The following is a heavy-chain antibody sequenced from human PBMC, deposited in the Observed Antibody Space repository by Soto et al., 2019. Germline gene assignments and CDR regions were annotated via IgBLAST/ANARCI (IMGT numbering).Heavy chain of an antibody. CDR1: GYTFTSYY. CDR3: AREDRYSYGHFSQGF. D-gene: IGHD5-18*01. CDR2: INPSGGST. V-gene: IGHV1-46*01. J-gene: IGHJ6*02. Sequence: ASVKVSCKASGYTFTSYYMHWVRQAPGQGLEWMGIINPSGGSTSYAQKFQGRVTMTRDTSTSTVYMELSSRRSEDTAVYYCAREDRYSYGHFSQGFWGQGTTVTVSS.